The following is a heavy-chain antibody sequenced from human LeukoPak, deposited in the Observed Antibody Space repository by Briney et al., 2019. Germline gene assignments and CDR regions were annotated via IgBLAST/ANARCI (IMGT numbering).Heavy chain of an antibody. V-gene: IGHV1-18*01. CDR2: ISAYNGNT. CDR3: ARPARLYYYGSGSYSSFDY. CDR1: GYTFTSYG. J-gene: IGHJ4*02. Sequence: ASVKVSCKASGYTFTSYGISWVRQAPGQGLEWMGWISAYNGNTNYAQKLQGRVTMTTDTSTSTAYMELRSLRSDDTAVYYCARPARLYYYGSGSYSSFDYWGQGTLVTVSS. D-gene: IGHD3-10*01.